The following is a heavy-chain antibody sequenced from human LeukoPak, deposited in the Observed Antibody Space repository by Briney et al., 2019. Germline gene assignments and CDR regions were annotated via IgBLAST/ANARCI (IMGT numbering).Heavy chain of an antibody. D-gene: IGHD6-13*01. Sequence: SVTVSCKASGGTFSSYAISWVRQAPGQGHEWMGGIIPIFGTANYAQKFQGRVTITTDESTSTAHMELSSLRSEDTAVYYCARAGIAAAGTVSFPVSGKWYYYMDVWGKGTTVTVSS. J-gene: IGHJ6*03. CDR1: GGTFSSYA. V-gene: IGHV1-69*05. CDR2: IIPIFGTA. CDR3: ARAGIAAAGTVSFPVSGKWYYYMDV.